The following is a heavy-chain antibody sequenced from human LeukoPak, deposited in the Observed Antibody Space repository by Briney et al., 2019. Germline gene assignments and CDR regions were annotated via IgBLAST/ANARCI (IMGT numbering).Heavy chain of an antibody. Sequence: ASVKVSCKASGYTFTSYYMHWVRQAPGQGLERMGIINPSGGSTSYAQKFQGRVTMTRDTSTSTVYMELSSLRSEDTAVYYCARDREWLSYYYYYGMDVWGQGTTVTVSS. D-gene: IGHD3-3*01. V-gene: IGHV1-46*01. CDR3: ARDREWLSYYYYYGMDV. J-gene: IGHJ6*02. CDR2: INPSGGST. CDR1: GYTFTSYY.